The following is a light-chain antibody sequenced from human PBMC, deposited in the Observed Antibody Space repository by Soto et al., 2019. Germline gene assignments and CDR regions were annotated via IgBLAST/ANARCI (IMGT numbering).Light chain of an antibody. CDR1: QTISSW. CDR2: KAS. J-gene: IGKJ1*01. Sequence: DIQMTQSPSTLSGSVGDRVTITCRASQTISSWLAWYQQKPGKAPKLLIYKASTLKSGVPSRFSGSGSGTEFTLTISSLQPDDFATNYGQHYNSYSEAFGQGAKVNIX. V-gene: IGKV1-5*03. CDR3: QHYNSYSEA.